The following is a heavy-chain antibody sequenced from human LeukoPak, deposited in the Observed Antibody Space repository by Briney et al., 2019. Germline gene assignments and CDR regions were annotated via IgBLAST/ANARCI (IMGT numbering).Heavy chain of an antibody. V-gene: IGHV4-61*01. D-gene: IGHD6-19*01. CDR1: DDSVSSDSNY. J-gene: IGHJ2*01. CDR3: ARVAGLAHWYFDL. CDR2: IYHSGST. Sequence: ASETLSLTCTVSDDSVSSDSNYWTWIRQPPGKGMEWIGYIYHSGSTTYNPSLKSRVTISVDTSKNQFSLKLTSVTAADTAVYYCARVAGLAHWYFDLWGRGTLVTVSS.